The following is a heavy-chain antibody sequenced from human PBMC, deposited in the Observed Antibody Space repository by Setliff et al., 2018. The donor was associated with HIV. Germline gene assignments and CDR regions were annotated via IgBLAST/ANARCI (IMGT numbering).Heavy chain of an antibody. CDR2: VNPNSGDA. CDR3: ARNFGLSPSGKYYYYYGMDI. V-gene: IGHV1-2*02. Sequence: AASVKVSCKASGYTFTGHYLHWVRQAPGQGLEWLGWVNPNSGDAIYAQNFQGRVTMTRDTSINAAYMELRGLRSDDTAAYYCARNFGLSPSGKYYYYYGMDIWGQGTTVTVSS. D-gene: IGHD3-10*01. J-gene: IGHJ6*02. CDR1: GYTFTGHY.